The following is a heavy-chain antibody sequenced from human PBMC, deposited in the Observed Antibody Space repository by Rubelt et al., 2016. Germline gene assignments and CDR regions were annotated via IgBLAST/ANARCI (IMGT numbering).Heavy chain of an antibody. V-gene: IGHV4-4*02. CDR2: IYHSGGT. Sequence: QVQLQESGPGLVKPSGTLSLTCAVSGGSISSNNWWTWFRQPPGKGLEWIGEIYHSGGTNYNPSLKGRVTISVDTSKNQFSLKLSSVTAADTAVYYCARPKTGRVRGMGWYFDLWGRGTLVTVSS. CDR1: GGSISSNNW. J-gene: IGHJ2*01. D-gene: IGHD3-10*01. CDR3: ARPKTGRVRGMGWYFDL.